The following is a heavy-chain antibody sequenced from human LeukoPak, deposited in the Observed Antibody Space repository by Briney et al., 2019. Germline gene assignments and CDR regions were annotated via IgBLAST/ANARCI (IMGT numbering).Heavy chain of an antibody. D-gene: IGHD3-3*01. CDR3: ARTSTTKYDFWSGYYWRGDYYYMDV. J-gene: IGHJ6*03. CDR2: IVVGSGNT. V-gene: IGHV1-58*02. Sequence: ASVKVSCKASGFSFTGSVIQWVRQARGQRLEWIGWIVVGSGNTNYAQKFQGRVTITRNTSISTAYMELSSLRSEDTAVYYCARTSTTKYDFWSGYYWRGDYYYMDVWGKGTTVTVSS. CDR1: GFSFTGSV.